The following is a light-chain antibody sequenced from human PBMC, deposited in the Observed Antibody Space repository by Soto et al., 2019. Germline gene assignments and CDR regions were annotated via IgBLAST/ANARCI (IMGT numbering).Light chain of an antibody. V-gene: IGLV2-23*03. CDR3: CSYAGSSTFVV. CDR1: SSDVGSYNL. J-gene: IGLJ2*01. CDR2: GGS. Sequence: QSALTQPASVSGSPGHSITISCTGTSSDVGSYNLVSWYQQHPGNAPKLMIYGGSKRPSGVSNRFSGYKSGNTASLTSSGLQAEDEADYYCCSYAGSSTFVVFGGGTKLTVL.